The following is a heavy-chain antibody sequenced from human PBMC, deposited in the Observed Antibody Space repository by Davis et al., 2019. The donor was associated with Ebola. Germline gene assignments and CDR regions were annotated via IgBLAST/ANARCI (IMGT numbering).Heavy chain of an antibody. CDR1: GYSFTSYW. J-gene: IGHJ3*02. D-gene: IGHD6-6*01. Sequence: GESLKISCKGSGYSFTSYWIGWVRQMPGKGLEWMGIIYPGDSDTRYSPSFQGQVTISVDKSITTAHLQWSSLKASDTAMYYCAKMIAARRAGAFDIWGQGTMVTVSS. CDR2: IYPGDSDT. V-gene: IGHV5-51*01. CDR3: AKMIAARRAGAFDI.